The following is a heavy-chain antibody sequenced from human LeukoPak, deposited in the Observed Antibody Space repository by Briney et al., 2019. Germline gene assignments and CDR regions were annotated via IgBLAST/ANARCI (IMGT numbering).Heavy chain of an antibody. V-gene: IGHV1-8*01. CDR1: GYTFTSYD. D-gene: IGHD3-10*01. Sequence: GASVKVSCKASGYTFTSYDINWVRQATGQGLEWMGWMNPNSGNTGYAQKFQGRVTMTRNTSISTANMELSRLRSDDTAVYYCARAKYSFYYYGSGSYPYYFDYWGQGTLVTVSS. J-gene: IGHJ4*02. CDR2: MNPNSGNT. CDR3: ARAKYSFYYYGSGSYPYYFDY.